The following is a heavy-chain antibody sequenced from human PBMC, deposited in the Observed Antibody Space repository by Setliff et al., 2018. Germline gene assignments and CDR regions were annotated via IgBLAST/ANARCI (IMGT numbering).Heavy chain of an antibody. J-gene: IGHJ3*02. CDR3: AKDSSGRDAFDI. CDR1: GDSIGRGGYY. D-gene: IGHD2-15*01. V-gene: IGHV4-31*03. CDR2: IYYSGST. Sequence: SETLSLTCSVSGDSIGRGGYYWSWIRQQPGKGLEWIASIYYSGSTYYNPSLKSRLRVSMDSSKNQFYLDLSSVTAADTAVYYCAKDSSGRDAFDIWGQGTLVTVSS.